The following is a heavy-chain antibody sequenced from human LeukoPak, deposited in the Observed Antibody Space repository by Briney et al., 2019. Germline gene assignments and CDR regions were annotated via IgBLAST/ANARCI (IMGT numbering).Heavy chain of an antibody. CDR2: IYYSGST. CDR1: GGSISSSSYY. D-gene: IGHD1-14*01. Sequence: PSETLSLTCTVSGGSISSSSYYWGWIRQPPGKGLEWIGSIYYSGSTYYNPSLKSRVTISVDTSKDQFSLKLSSVTAADTAVYYCARDIRDVNWFDPWGQGTLVTVSS. J-gene: IGHJ5*02. V-gene: IGHV4-39*07. CDR3: ARDIRDVNWFDP.